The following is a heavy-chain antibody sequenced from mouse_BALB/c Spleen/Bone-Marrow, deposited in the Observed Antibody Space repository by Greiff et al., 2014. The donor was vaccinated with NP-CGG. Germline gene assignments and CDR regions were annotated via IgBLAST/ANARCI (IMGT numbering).Heavy chain of an antibody. CDR2: ISDGGSYT. CDR1: GFIFSDYY. V-gene: IGHV5-4*02. D-gene: IGHD1-1*02. CDR3: ARSGEKYGAMDY. Sequence: EVKLVESGGGLVKPGGSLKLSCTASGFIFSDYYMYWVRQTPEKRLEWVAAISDGGSYTYYPDSVKGRFTISRDNAKNNLYLQMSSLKSEDPAMYYCARSGEKYGAMDYWGQGTSVTVSS. J-gene: IGHJ4*01.